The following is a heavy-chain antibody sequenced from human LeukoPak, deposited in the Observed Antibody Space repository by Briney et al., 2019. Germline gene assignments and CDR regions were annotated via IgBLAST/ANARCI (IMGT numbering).Heavy chain of an antibody. J-gene: IGHJ4*02. V-gene: IGHV4-34*01. Sequence: SETLSLTCAVYGGSFSGYYWSWIRQPPGKGLEWIGEINHSGSTNHNPSLKSRVTISVDRSKNQFSLKLSSVTAADTAVYYCARKYSSGWFDYWGQGTLVTVSS. CDR2: INHSGST. D-gene: IGHD6-19*01. CDR3: ARKYSSGWFDY. CDR1: GGSFSGYY.